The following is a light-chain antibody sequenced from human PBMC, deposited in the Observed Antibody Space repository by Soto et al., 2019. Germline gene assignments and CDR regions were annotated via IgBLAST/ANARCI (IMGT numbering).Light chain of an antibody. CDR3: QQYYSYPLT. CDR2: AAS. J-gene: IGKJ3*01. CDR1: QGISSY. Sequence: IQMTQSPSSLSSSVGDRVTITCRASQGISSYLAWYQQKPGKAPKLLIYAASTLQSGVPSRFSGSGSGTDFTLTISCLQSEDFATYYCQQYYSYPLTFGPGTKVDIK. V-gene: IGKV1-8*01.